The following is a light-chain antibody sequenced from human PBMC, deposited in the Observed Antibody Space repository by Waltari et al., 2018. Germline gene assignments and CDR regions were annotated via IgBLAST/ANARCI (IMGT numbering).Light chain of an antibody. CDR1: RSNIGNNI. CDR2: NNN. Sequence: QSVLTQPPSASGTPGQRVTISCFGSRSNIGNNIVSWYLQVPGTAPKLLFYNNNQRPSGVPERFSGSKSGTSAALAISWLQSEDEAEYSCAAGDDSLEGWVFGGGTRLTVL. CDR3: AAGDDSLEGWV. J-gene: IGLJ3*02. V-gene: IGLV1-44*01.